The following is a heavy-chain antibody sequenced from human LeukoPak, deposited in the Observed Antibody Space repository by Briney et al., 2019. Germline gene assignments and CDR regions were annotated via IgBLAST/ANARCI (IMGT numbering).Heavy chain of an antibody. CDR3: ASGAVAGSNFDC. Sequence: PGGSLRLSCAASGFTFSSYSMNWVRQAPGKGLEWVSSISSSSSYIYYADSVKGRFTISRDNAKNSLYLQMNSLRAEDTAVYYCASGAVAGSNFDCWGQGTLVTVSS. V-gene: IGHV3-21*01. CDR2: ISSSSSYI. D-gene: IGHD6-19*01. CDR1: GFTFSSYS. J-gene: IGHJ4*02.